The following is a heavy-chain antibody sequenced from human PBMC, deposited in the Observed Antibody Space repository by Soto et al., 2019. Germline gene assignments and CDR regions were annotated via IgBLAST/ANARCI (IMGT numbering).Heavy chain of an antibody. J-gene: IGHJ6*02. D-gene: IGHD6-13*01. CDR3: AKPLQQLEPLNGMDV. CDR1: GFTFSSYG. Sequence: GGSLRLSCAASGFTFSSYGMHWVRQAPGKGLEWVAVISYDGSNKYYADSVKGRFTISRDNSKNTLYLQMNSLRAEDTAVYYCAKPLQQLEPLNGMDVWGQGTTVTVSS. CDR2: ISYDGSNK. V-gene: IGHV3-30*18.